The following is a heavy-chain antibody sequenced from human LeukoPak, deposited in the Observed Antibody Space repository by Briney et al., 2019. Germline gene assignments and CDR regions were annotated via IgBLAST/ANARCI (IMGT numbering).Heavy chain of an antibody. J-gene: IGHJ4*02. D-gene: IGHD3-10*01. CDR1: GFTFDDYA. Sequence: GRSLRLSCAASGFTFDDYAMHWVRQAPGKGLEWVSGISWNSGSIDYADSVKGRFTISRDNAKNSLYLQMNSLRAEDTALYYCAHGGSGNFDYWGQGTLVTVSS. CDR3: AHGGSGNFDY. CDR2: ISWNSGSI. V-gene: IGHV3-9*01.